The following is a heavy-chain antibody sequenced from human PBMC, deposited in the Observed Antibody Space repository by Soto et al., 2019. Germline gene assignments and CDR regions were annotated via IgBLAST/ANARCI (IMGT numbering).Heavy chain of an antibody. CDR3: ARDAGYSGSYFDAFDI. J-gene: IGHJ3*02. Sequence: EVQLVESGGGLVQPGGSLRLSCAASGFTFSSYWMHWVRQAPGMGLVWVSRINSDGSYTTYADSVKGRFTISRDNAKNTLYLQMNSLRAEDTAVYYCARDAGYSGSYFDAFDIWGQGTMVTVSS. V-gene: IGHV3-74*01. CDR2: INSDGSYT. D-gene: IGHD1-26*01. CDR1: GFTFSSYW.